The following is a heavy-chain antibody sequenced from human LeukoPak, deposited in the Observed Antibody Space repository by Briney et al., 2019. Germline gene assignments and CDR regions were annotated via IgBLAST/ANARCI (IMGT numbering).Heavy chain of an antibody. CDR1: GFIFSNYD. CDR2: ISYDGSNK. V-gene: IGHV3-30-3*01. J-gene: IGHJ5*02. Sequence: GGSLRLSCAASGFIFSNYDMNWARQAPGKGLEWVAVISYDGSNKYYADSVKGRFTISRGNSKNTLYLQMNSLRAEDTAVYYCARAREDDYVWGSYRYTQWFNPWGQGTLVTVSS. CDR3: ARAREDDYVWGSYRYTQWFNP. D-gene: IGHD3-16*02.